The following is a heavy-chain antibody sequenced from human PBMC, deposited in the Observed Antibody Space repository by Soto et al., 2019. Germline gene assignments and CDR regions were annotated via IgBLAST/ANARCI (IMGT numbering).Heavy chain of an antibody. D-gene: IGHD5-12*01. CDR2: IYYSGST. Sequence: SETLSLTCTVSGGSISSYYWSWIRQPPGKGLEWIGYIYYSGSTNYNPSLKSRVTISVDTSKNQFSLKLSSVTAADTAVYYCARVGYSGYDGTFDYWGQGTLVTVSS. J-gene: IGHJ4*02. V-gene: IGHV4-59*01. CDR1: GGSISSYY. CDR3: ARVGYSGYDGTFDY.